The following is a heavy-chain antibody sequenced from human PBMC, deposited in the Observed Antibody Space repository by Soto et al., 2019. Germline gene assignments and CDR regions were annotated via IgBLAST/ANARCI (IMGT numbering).Heavy chain of an antibody. Sequence: PSETLSLTCAVYGGSFSGYYWSWIRQPPGKGLEWIGEINHSGSTNYNPSLKSRVTISVDTSKNQFSLKLSSVTAADTAVYYCGTKIGTTSWWFDPWGQGTLVTVSS. CDR1: GGSFSGYY. CDR2: INHSGST. V-gene: IGHV4-34*01. J-gene: IGHJ5*02. CDR3: GTKIGTTSWWFDP. D-gene: IGHD1-1*01.